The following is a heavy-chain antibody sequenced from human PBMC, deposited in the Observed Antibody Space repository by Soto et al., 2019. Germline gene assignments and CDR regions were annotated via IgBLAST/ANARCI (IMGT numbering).Heavy chain of an antibody. J-gene: IGHJ6*02. Sequence: QLQLQESGSGLVKPSQTLSLTCAVSGGSISSGGYSWSWIRQPPGKGLEWIGYIYHSGSTYYNPSLKSRDTISGNRSKNQFSLKLSSVTAADTAVYYCARGAPRRRYYYGMDVWGQGTTVTVSS. V-gene: IGHV4-30-2*01. CDR3: ARGAPRRRYYYGMDV. CDR2: IYHSGST. CDR1: GGSISSGGYS.